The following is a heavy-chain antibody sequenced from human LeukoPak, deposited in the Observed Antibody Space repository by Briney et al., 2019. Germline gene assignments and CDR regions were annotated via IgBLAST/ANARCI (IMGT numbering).Heavy chain of an antibody. D-gene: IGHD2/OR15-2a*01. Sequence: SETLSLTCTVSGGSISSYYWSWIRQPPGKGLEWIGYIYYSGSTDYNPSLKSRVTISVDTSKNQFSLKLSSVTAADTAVYYCARGIDYWGQGTLVTVSS. CDR3: ARGIDY. CDR2: IYYSGST. CDR1: GGSISSYY. J-gene: IGHJ4*02. V-gene: IGHV4-59*01.